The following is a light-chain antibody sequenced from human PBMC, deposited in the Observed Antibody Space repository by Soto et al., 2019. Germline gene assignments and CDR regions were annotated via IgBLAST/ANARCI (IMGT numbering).Light chain of an antibody. Sequence: QSALTQPASVFGSPGQSITISCTGTSSDVGGYNLVSWYQQHPGKAPKLMISEVSKRPSGISDRFSGSKSGSTASLTISGLQAEDEADYYCCSYAGTSTHTVFGGGTQLTVL. CDR2: EVS. CDR1: SSDVGGYNL. CDR3: CSYAGTSTHTV. V-gene: IGLV2-23*02. J-gene: IGLJ7*01.